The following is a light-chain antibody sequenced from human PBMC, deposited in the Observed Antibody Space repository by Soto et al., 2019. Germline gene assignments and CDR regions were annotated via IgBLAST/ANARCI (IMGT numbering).Light chain of an antibody. CDR2: AAS. CDR1: QSISSY. J-gene: IGKJ3*01. CDR3: QQSYITLRT. Sequence: DIQMTQSPSSLSASVGDRVTITCRASQSISSYLNWYQQKPGKAPKLLIYAASSLQSWVPSRFSGSGSGPDFTLTIRSLQPEDFATYYCQQSYITLRTFGTGTKVDIK. V-gene: IGKV1-39*01.